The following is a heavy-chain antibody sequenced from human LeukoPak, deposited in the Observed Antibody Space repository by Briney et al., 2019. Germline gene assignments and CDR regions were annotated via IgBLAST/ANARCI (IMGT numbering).Heavy chain of an antibody. V-gene: IGHV1-18*01. CDR2: ISAYNGNT. J-gene: IGHJ5*02. CDR1: GYTFTSYG. Sequence: ASVKVSCKASGYTFTSYGISWVRQAPGQGPEWMGWISAYNGNTNYAQKLQGRVTMTTDTSTSTAYMELRSLRSDDTAVYYCAREPPKRRYCSNTSCYHNWFDPWGQGTLVTVSS. D-gene: IGHD2-2*01. CDR3: AREPPKRRYCSNTSCYHNWFDP.